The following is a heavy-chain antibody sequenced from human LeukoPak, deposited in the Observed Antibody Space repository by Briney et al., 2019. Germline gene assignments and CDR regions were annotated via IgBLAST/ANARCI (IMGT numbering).Heavy chain of an antibody. CDR2: INHSGST. Sequence: SETLSLTCTVSGGSVSGGNYFWTWIRQPPGKGLEWIGEINHSGSTNYNPSLKSRVTISVDTSKNQFSLKLSSVTAADTAVYYCARSIAARPEGFDYWGQGALVTVSS. CDR1: GGSVSGGNYF. J-gene: IGHJ4*02. D-gene: IGHD6-6*01. CDR3: ARSIAARPEGFDY. V-gene: IGHV4-34*01.